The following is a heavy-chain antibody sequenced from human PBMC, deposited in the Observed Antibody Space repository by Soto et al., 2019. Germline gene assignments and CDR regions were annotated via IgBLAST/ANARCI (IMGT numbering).Heavy chain of an antibody. CDR1: GGTFSSYA. CDR3: ARGRDYDSSGYYQTRYFQH. J-gene: IGHJ1*01. V-gene: IGHV1-69*12. Sequence: QVQLVQSGAEVKKPGSSVKVSCKASGGTFSSYAISWVRQAPGQGLEWMGGIIPIFGTANYAQKFQGRVTITAAESTSTAYLGLSSLRSEDTAVYYCARGRDYDSSGYYQTRYFQHWGQGTLVTVSS. CDR2: IIPIFGTA. D-gene: IGHD3-22*01.